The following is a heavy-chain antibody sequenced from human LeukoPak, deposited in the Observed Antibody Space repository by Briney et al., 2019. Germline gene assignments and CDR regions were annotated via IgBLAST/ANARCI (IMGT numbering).Heavy chain of an antibody. V-gene: IGHV1-2*02. CDR2: INPNSGGT. Sequence: ASVKVSCKASGYTFTGYYMHWVRQAPGQGLEWMGLINPNSGGTNYAQKFQGRVTMTRDTSISTAYMELSRLRSDDTAVYYCARAPVKIDGLDYWGQGTLVTVSS. J-gene: IGHJ4*02. CDR1: GYTFTGYY. D-gene: IGHD2-8*01. CDR3: ARAPVKIDGLDY.